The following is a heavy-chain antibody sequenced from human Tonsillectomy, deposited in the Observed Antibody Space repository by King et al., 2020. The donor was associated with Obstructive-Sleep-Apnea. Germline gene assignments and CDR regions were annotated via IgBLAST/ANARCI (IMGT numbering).Heavy chain of an antibody. J-gene: IGHJ5*02. V-gene: IGHV1-18*04. CDR1: GYTFTSYG. D-gene: IGHD2-2*02. Sequence: QLVQSGAEVKKPGASVKVSCKASGYTFTSYGISWVRQAPGQGLEWMGWISAYNGNTNYAQKLQGRVTMTTDTSTSTAYMELRSLRSDDTAVYYCAREGLEWPAAIEMGGGNWFDPWGQGTLVTVSS. CDR3: AREGLEWPAAIEMGGGNWFDP. CDR2: ISAYNGNT.